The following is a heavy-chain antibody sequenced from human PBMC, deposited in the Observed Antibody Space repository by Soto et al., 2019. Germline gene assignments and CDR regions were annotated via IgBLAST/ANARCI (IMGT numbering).Heavy chain of an antibody. J-gene: IGHJ6*02. D-gene: IGHD2-21*01. Sequence: QVQLQESGPGLVKPSQNLSLACSVSGASISSGGYYWNWIRQHPGKVLEWIGYIYYSGTTYYNPSLKSRVTISVDTSKNQVSLKLSSVTAADTAVYYCAASCVGCGGFNYYGMDVWGQGTTVTVS. V-gene: IGHV4-31*03. CDR2: IYYSGTT. CDR1: GASISSGGYY. CDR3: AASCVGCGGFNYYGMDV.